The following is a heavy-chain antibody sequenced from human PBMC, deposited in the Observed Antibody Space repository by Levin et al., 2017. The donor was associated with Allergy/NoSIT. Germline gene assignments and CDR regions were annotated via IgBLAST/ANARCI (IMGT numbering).Heavy chain of an antibody. Sequence: PGESLKISCKGSGYSFTSYWISWVRQMPGKGLEWMGRIDPSDSYTNYSPSFQGHVTISADKSISTAYLQWSSLKASDTAMYYCATHVEMATIFSPSLFDYWGQGTLVTVSS. CDR1: GYSFTSYW. V-gene: IGHV5-10-1*01. J-gene: IGHJ4*02. CDR2: IDPSDSYT. CDR3: ATHVEMATIFSPSLFDY. D-gene: IGHD5-24*01.